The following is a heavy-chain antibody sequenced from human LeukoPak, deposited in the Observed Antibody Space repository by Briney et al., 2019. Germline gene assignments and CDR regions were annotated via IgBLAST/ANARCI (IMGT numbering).Heavy chain of an antibody. J-gene: IGHJ4*02. CDR1: GFTFGDYA. CDR2: ISGEGGDT. Sequence: GGSLRLSCAASGFTFGDYAMNWVRQAPGKGLECVSSISGEGGDTFHADSVKGRFTISRDNSKNTLYLQMNSLRAEDTAVYYCAELRGYCSGGSCLLIDYWGQGTLVTVSS. CDR3: AELRGYCSGGSCLLIDY. D-gene: IGHD2-15*01. V-gene: IGHV3-23*01.